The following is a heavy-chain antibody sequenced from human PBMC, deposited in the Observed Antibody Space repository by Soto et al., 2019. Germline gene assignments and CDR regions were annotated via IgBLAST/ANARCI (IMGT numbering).Heavy chain of an antibody. J-gene: IGHJ5*02. Sequence: RGEALNISCTGSGYIFGMFWIGWVRQPSGKGLEYMGIIYPGDSDTKYNPSFQGQVTMSVDKSINTAYLQWRSLKASDTAIYYCVRHAFTMDRGPFDPWGQGTQVTVSS. V-gene: IGHV5-51*01. CDR2: IYPGDSDT. D-gene: IGHD2-2*03. CDR3: VRHAFTMDRGPFDP. CDR1: GYIFGMFW.